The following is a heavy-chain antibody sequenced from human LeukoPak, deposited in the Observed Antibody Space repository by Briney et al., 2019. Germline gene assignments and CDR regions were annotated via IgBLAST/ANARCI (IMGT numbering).Heavy chain of an antibody. V-gene: IGHV1-69*13. CDR1: GGTFSSYA. Sequence: ASVKVSCKASGGTFSSYAISWVRQAPGQGLEWMGGIIPIFGTANYAQKFQGRVTITADESTSTAYMELSSLRSEDTAVYYCARPYYYYYGMDVWGQGTTVTVSS. CDR2: IIPIFGTA. J-gene: IGHJ6*02. CDR3: ARPYYYYYGMDV.